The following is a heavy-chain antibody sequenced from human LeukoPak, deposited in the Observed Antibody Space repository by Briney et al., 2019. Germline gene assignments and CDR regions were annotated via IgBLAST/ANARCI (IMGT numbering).Heavy chain of an antibody. Sequence: GGSLRLSCAASGFTFSDFAMSWVRQAPGKGLEWVAVIWYDGSSKYYADSVKGRLTISRDNSKDTLYLQMNSLRAEDTAVYYCGRAYGYHPYNYGMDVWGQGTTVTVS. CDR1: GFTFSDFA. CDR2: IWYDGSSK. CDR3: GRAYGYHPYNYGMDV. J-gene: IGHJ6*02. V-gene: IGHV3-33*08. D-gene: IGHD5-18*01.